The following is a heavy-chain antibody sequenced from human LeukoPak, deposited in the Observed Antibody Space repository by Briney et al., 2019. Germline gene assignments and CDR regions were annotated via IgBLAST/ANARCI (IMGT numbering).Heavy chain of an antibody. CDR3: ARGPPLNPGDFDSSGYYYFDY. J-gene: IGHJ4*02. CDR1: GGSFSGYW. V-gene: IGHV4-34*01. CDR2: INHRGST. Sequence: SETLSLTCAVYGGSFSGYWWSWVRLPPGKGLEWIGEINHRGSTNYNPSLKSRVTIAVDTSKIQFSLKLISVTAADTAVYYCARGPPLNPGDFDSSGYYYFDYWGLGTLVTVSS. D-gene: IGHD3-22*01.